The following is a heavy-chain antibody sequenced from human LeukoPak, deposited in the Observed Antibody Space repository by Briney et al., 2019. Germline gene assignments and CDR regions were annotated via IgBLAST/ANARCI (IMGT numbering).Heavy chain of an antibody. J-gene: IGHJ4*02. D-gene: IGHD3-22*01. CDR2: IKSKTDGGTT. CDR1: GFTFSNAW. Sequence: GGSLRLSCAASGFTFSNAWMSWVRQAPGKGLEWVGRIKSKTDGGTTDYAAPVKGRFTISRDDSKNTLYLQMNSLKTEDTAVYYCTTDLDSSGYYYGFWGQGTLVTVSS. CDR3: TTDLDSSGYYYGF. V-gene: IGHV3-15*01.